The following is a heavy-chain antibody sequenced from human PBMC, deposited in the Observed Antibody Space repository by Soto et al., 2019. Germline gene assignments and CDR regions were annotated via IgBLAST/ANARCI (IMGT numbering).Heavy chain of an antibody. J-gene: IGHJ4*02. Sequence: EVQLVESGGGLVQPGGSLRLSCAASGFTVSSNYMNWVRQAPGKGLEWVSIIYSGDSTYYADSVKGRFTISRDNSKNTLYRRRSSLRAEDTAVYYCARSWAVAGSYYYWSQGTLVTVSS. CDR2: IYSGDST. CDR1: GFTVSSNY. CDR3: ARSWAVAGSYYY. D-gene: IGHD6-19*01. V-gene: IGHV3-66*01.